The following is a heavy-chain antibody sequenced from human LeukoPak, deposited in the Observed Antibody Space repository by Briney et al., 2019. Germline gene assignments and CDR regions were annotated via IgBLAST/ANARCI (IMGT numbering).Heavy chain of an antibody. Sequence: GGSLRLSCAASGFTFSSYAMHWVRQAPGKGLEWVAVISYDGSNKYYADSVKGRFTISRDNSKNTLYPQMNSLRAEDTAVYYCARDGLRLTTLYYFDYWGQGTLVTVSS. D-gene: IGHD4/OR15-4a*01. CDR3: ARDGLRLTTLYYFDY. CDR2: ISYDGSNK. J-gene: IGHJ4*02. V-gene: IGHV3-30-3*01. CDR1: GFTFSSYA.